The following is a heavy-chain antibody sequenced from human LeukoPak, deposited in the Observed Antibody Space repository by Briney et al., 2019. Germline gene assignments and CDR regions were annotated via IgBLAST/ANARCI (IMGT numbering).Heavy chain of an antibody. CDR2: IIPMFGTA. D-gene: IGHD5-12*01. V-gene: IGHV1-69*13. J-gene: IGHJ5*02. CDR3: ARGMVATSADNWFDP. CDR1: GGTFSSYA. Sequence: SVKVSCKASGGTFSSYAVSWVRQAPGQGLEWMGEIIPMFGTANYAQKFQGRVTITADESTSTAYMELSSLRFEDTAVYYCARGMVATSADNWFDPWGQGTLVTVSS.